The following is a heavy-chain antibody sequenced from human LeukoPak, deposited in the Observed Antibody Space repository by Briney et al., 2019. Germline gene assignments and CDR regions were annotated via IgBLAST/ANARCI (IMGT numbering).Heavy chain of an antibody. CDR1: GFTFSSYA. CDR3: ARDPAWGALDY. J-gene: IGHJ4*02. CDR2: ISYDGSNK. D-gene: IGHD3-16*01. Sequence: PGRSLRLSCAASGFTFSSYAMHWVRQAPGKGLEWVAIISYDGSNKYYADSVKGRFTISRDNSKNTLYLQMNSLRAEDTALYLCARDPAWGALDYWGQGTLVTVSS. V-gene: IGHV3-30-3*01.